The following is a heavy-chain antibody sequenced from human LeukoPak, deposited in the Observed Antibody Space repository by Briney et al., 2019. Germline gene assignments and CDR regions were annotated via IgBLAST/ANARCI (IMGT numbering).Heavy chain of an antibody. D-gene: IGHD6-19*01. CDR1: GYTFTGYY. J-gene: IGHJ3*02. CDR3: ARGIGLVTAFDI. Sequence: ASVKVSCKASGYTFTGYYMHWVRQAPGQGLEWMGWINPNSGGTNYGQKFQGRVTMTRDTSISTAYMELSRLRSDDTAVYYCARGIGLVTAFDIWGQGTMVTVSS. V-gene: IGHV1-2*02. CDR2: INPNSGGT.